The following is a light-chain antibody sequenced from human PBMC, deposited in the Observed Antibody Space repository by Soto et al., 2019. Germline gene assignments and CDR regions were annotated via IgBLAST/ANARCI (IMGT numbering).Light chain of an antibody. CDR3: QQRSNWLT. CDR2: DAS. J-gene: IGKJ4*01. V-gene: IGKV3-11*01. CDR1: QSVSSY. Sequence: EIVLTHSPSTLSLSPGERSTLSCRASQSVSSYLAWYKQKPGQALRLLIYDASNRATGIPARFSGSGSGTEFTLTISSMEPEDFAVYYCQQRSNWLTFGGGTKVDIK.